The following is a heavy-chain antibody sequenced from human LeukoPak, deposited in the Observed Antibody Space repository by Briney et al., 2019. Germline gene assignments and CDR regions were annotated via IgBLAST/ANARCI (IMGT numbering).Heavy chain of an antibody. V-gene: IGHV3-23*01. CDR2: ISGSGGST. D-gene: IGHD2-8*02. J-gene: IGHJ6*02. CDR3: ARVGKSTVLMAGACRKTYHSGLDV. CDR1: GFTFSSYA. Sequence: AGGSLRLSCAASGFTFSSYAMSWVRQAPGKGLEWVSAISGSGGSTYYADSVKGRFTISRDNSKNTLYLQLNSLRAEDTAVYYCARVGKSTVLMAGACRKTYHSGLDVWGQGTTVTASS.